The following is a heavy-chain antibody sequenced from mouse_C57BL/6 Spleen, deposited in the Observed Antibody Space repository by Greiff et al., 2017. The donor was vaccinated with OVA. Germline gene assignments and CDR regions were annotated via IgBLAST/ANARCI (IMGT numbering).Heavy chain of an antibody. CDR1: GYTFTSYW. CDR3: ARSGGIITTVVADY. V-gene: IGHV1-59*01. D-gene: IGHD1-1*01. J-gene: IGHJ2*01. CDR2: IDPSDSYT. Sequence: QVQLQQPGAELVRPGTSVKLSCKASGYTFTSYWMHWVKQRPGQGLEWIGVIDPSDSYTNYNQKFKGKATLTVDTSSSTAYMQLSSLTSEDSAVYYGARSGGIITTVVADYWGQGTTLTVSS.